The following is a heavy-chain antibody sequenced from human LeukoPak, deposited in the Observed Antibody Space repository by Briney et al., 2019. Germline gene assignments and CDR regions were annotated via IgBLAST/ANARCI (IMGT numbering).Heavy chain of an antibody. CDR2: ISYDGSNK. J-gene: IGHJ6*02. V-gene: IGHV3-30*04. Sequence: PGGSLRLSCAASGFTFSSYAMHWVRQAPGKGLEWVAVISYDGSNKYYADSVKGRFTISRVNSKNTLYLQMNSLRAEDTAVYYCAREYGDPSDYGMDVWGQGTTVTVSS. CDR3: AREYGDPSDYGMDV. D-gene: IGHD4-17*01. CDR1: GFTFSSYA.